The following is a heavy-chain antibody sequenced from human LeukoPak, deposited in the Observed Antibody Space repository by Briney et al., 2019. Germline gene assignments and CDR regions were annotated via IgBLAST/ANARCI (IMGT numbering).Heavy chain of an antibody. J-gene: IGHJ4*02. CDR1: GYSFSTYD. V-gene: IGHV1-8*01. Sequence: ASVKVSCKASGYSFSTYDINWVRQAPGQGLEWMGWMNPKSGNTGYAQNFQGRVTMTRNTSISTAYMGLSGLRSDDTAVYYCARGREWLVAFDSWGQGALVTVSS. CDR2: MNPKSGNT. D-gene: IGHD6-19*01. CDR3: ARGREWLVAFDS.